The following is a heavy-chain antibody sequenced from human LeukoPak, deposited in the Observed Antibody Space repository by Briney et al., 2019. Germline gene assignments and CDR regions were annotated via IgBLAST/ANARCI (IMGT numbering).Heavy chain of an antibody. CDR3: ARLLGIQDFYYYYYYMDV. CDR2: VYYSGST. V-gene: IGHV4-59*01. D-gene: IGHD5-18*01. J-gene: IGHJ6*03. CDR1: GGSIRGYY. Sequence: PSETLSLTCTVSGGSIRGYYWSWIRQPPGKGLEWIGYVYYSGSTSYNPSLKNRVTISVDTSKNQFSLKLISVTAADTAVYYCARLLGIQDFYYYYYYMDVWGKGTTVAVSS.